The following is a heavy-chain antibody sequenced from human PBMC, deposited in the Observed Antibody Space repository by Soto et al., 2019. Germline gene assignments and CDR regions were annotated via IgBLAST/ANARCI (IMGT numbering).Heavy chain of an antibody. V-gene: IGHV3-13*01. CDR1: GFTFSSYD. Sequence: GGSLRLSCAASGFTFSSYDMHWVRQATGKGLEWVSAIGTAGDTYYPGSVKGRFTISRENAKNSLYLQMNSLRAEDTAVYYCARAIAAAWYPANGMDVWGQGTTVTVSS. CDR3: ARAIAAAWYPANGMDV. J-gene: IGHJ6*02. D-gene: IGHD6-13*01. CDR2: IGTAGDT.